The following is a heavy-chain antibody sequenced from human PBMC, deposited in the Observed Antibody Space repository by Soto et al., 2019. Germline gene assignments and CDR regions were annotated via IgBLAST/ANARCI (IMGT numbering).Heavy chain of an antibody. J-gene: IGHJ6*02. CDR1: GGTFSSYA. D-gene: IGHD6-25*01. CDR2: INPNSGGT. Sequence: ASVKVSCKASGGTFSSYAISWVRQAPGQGLEWMGWINPNSGGTNYAQKFQGWDTMTRDTSISTAYMELSRLRSDDTAVYYCARSRIAAPKGMDVWGQGTTVTVSS. V-gene: IGHV1-2*04. CDR3: ARSRIAAPKGMDV.